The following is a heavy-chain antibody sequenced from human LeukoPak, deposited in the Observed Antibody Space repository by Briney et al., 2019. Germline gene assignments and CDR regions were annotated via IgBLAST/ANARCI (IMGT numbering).Heavy chain of an antibody. D-gene: IGHD6-13*01. CDR3: ARARGEFTSSWFGGDY. J-gene: IGHJ4*02. CDR1: GFAFSSYA. V-gene: IGHV3-48*01. Sequence: PGGTLRLSCAASGFAFSSYAMNWVRQAPGKGLEWVSYISSSSTTIYYADSVKGRFTISRDNAKNSLYLQMNSLRAEDTAVYYCARARGEFTSSWFGGDYWGQGTLVTVSS. CDR2: ISSSSTTI.